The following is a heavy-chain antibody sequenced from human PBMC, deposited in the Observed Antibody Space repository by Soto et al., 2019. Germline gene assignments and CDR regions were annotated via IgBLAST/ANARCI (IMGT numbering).Heavy chain of an antibody. J-gene: IGHJ1*01. D-gene: IGHD3-10*01. V-gene: IGHV4-30-4*01. CDR2: IHSSGRI. CDR3: ARDLDGLHYYNRRPYPRPG. Sequence: QVQLQESGPGQVQPSKTLSLTCTVSGGSISSDDYYWSWIRQAPGRGLEWIGYIHSSGRIYYNPPLQSRATMSIDTASNQFSLKVSSVTVADTAVYYCARDLDGLHYYNRRPYPRPGWGQGTLVTVPS. CDR1: GGSISSDDYY.